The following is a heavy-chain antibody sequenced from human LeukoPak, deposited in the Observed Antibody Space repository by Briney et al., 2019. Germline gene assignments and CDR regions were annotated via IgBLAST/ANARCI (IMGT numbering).Heavy chain of an antibody. CDR2: IYTSGST. V-gene: IGHV4-61*02. J-gene: IGHJ4*02. Sequence: SETLSLTCTVSGNSISSGDNYWSWIRQPAGKGLEWIGRIYTSGSTYYNPSLKSRVTISVDTSKNQFSLKLSSVTAADTAVYYCARRPDIVATITYYFDYWGQGTLVTVSS. CDR1: GNSISSGDNY. CDR3: ARRPDIVATITYYFDY. D-gene: IGHD5-12*01.